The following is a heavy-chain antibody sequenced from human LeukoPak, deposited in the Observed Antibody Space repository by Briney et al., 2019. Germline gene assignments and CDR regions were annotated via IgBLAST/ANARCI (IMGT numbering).Heavy chain of an antibody. CDR1: GFTFSSYG. V-gene: IGHV3-23*01. D-gene: IGHD3-10*01. Sequence: PGGSLRLSCAASGFTFSSYGMSWVRQAPGKGLEWVSTINGGPDDNTYYADSVKGRFTISRDNSRNTLYLQMNSLRAEDTAIYLXAKXFXISXRFGEDYYGMDVWGQGTTVTVSS. J-gene: IGHJ6*02. CDR3: AKXFXISXRFGEDYYGMDV. CDR2: INGGPDDNT.